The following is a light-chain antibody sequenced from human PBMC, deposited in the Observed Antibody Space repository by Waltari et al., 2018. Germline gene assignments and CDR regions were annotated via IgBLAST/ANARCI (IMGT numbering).Light chain of an antibody. J-gene: IGLJ3*02. CDR2: INS. V-gene: IGLV1-44*01. Sequence: QSVLTQSPSASGTPGQRVTISCSGSSSNIGRNTVNWYQQLPGTAPKLLIFINSQRPSGGSDRFSGAKSGPSASLAISGLQSGDEADYYCATWEDSLNGPVFGGGTKLPVL. CDR1: SSNIGRNT. CDR3: ATWEDSLNGPV.